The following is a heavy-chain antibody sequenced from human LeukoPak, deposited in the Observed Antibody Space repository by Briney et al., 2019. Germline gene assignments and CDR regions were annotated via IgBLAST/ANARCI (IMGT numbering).Heavy chain of an antibody. CDR1: GFTFSSSS. CDR3: ARGYCGGDCYPDAFDI. V-gene: IGHV3-21*01. D-gene: IGHD2-21*02. CDR2: ISSSSYI. J-gene: IGHJ3*02. Sequence: PGGSLRLSCAASGFTFSSSSMNWVRQAPGKGLEWVSSISSSSYISYADSVKGRFTISRDNAKNSLYLQLNSLRAEDTAVYYCARGYCGGDCYPDAFDIWGQGTMVTVSS.